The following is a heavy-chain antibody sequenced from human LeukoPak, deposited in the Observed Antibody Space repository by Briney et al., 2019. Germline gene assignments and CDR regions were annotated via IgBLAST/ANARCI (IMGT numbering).Heavy chain of an antibody. D-gene: IGHD6-19*01. Sequence: GASVKVSCKASGYTFSGYYMHWVRQAPGQGLEWMGWVNPNTGATNYLQKFQGRVTMTRDTSITTAYMELSSLTSDDTAVYFCAKAAAYSSGWYAYFDSWGQGTLVTVS. CDR2: VNPNTGAT. V-gene: IGHV1-2*02. CDR1: GYTFSGYY. CDR3: AKAAAYSSGWYAYFDS. J-gene: IGHJ4*02.